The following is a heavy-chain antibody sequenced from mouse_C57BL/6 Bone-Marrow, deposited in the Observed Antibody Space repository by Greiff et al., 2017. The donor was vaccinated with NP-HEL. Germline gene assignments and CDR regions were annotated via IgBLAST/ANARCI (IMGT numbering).Heavy chain of an antibody. V-gene: IGHV1-76*01. CDR1: GYTFTDYY. D-gene: IGHD4-1*01. CDR2: IYPGSGNT. Sequence: QVQLQQSGAELVRPGASVKLSCKASGYTFTDYYINWVKQRPGQGLEWIARIYPGSGNTYYNEKFKGKATLTAEKSSSTAYMQLSSLTSEDSAVYFCARFWDGGCFDYWGQGTTLTVSS. J-gene: IGHJ2*01. CDR3: ARFWDGGCFDY.